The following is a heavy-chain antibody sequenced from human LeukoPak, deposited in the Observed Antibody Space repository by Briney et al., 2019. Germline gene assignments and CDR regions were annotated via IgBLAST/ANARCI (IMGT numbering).Heavy chain of an antibody. Sequence: GGSLRLSCAASGFTFSDYYMSWIRQAPGKGMEWVSYISSSGSTIYYADSVKGRFTISRDNDKNSLYLQMNSPRAEDTAVYYCARGCYYDSIGYPDCWVRGTLVTVCS. CDR2: ISSSGSTI. D-gene: IGHD3-22*01. CDR1: GFTFSDYY. CDR3: ARGCYYDSIGYPDC. J-gene: IGHJ4*02. V-gene: IGHV3-11*01.